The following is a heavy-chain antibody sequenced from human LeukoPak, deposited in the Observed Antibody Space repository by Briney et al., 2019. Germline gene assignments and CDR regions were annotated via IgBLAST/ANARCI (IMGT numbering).Heavy chain of an antibody. CDR1: GFTFKDYG. CDR2: ISSDGSST. V-gene: IGHV3-74*03. J-gene: IGHJ4*02. D-gene: IGHD5-18*01. CDR3: ARGFSYGYSDY. Sequence: GGSLRLSCAASGFTFKDYGMSWVRQTPGKGLEWVSGISSDGSSTKYEDSVKGRFTISRDTATNTLYLQMSSLRAEDTAVYYCARGFSYGYSDYWGQGTLVTVSS.